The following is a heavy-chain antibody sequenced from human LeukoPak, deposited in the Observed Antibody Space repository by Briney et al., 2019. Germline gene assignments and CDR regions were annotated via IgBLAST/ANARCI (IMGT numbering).Heavy chain of an antibody. CDR1: GFNFNNYN. V-gene: IGHV3-23*01. Sequence: GGSLRLSCAASGFNFNNYNMNWVRQAPGKGLEWVSYITLSSSSIYYVDSVKGRFTISRDNSKNTLYLQMNSLRAEDTAVYYCAKEGRLPYFDYWGQGTLVTVSS. CDR3: AKEGRLPYFDY. D-gene: IGHD4-11*01. J-gene: IGHJ4*02. CDR2: ITLSSSSI.